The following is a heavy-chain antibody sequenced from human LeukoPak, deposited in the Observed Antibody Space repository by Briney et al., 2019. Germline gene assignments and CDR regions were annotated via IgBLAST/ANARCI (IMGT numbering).Heavy chain of an antibody. J-gene: IGHJ4*02. Sequence: GGSLRLSCAASGLVFGKYAMAWVRQAPGKGLEWVSVISRSGTETYHADSVRGRFTISRDNAKNTLYLQMNSLRAGDTAVYYCARSVPYGTTWYGRSDFWGQGTQVTVSS. CDR1: GLVFGKYA. CDR3: ARSVPYGTTWYGRSDF. V-gene: IGHV3-23*01. CDR2: ISRSGTET. D-gene: IGHD6-13*01.